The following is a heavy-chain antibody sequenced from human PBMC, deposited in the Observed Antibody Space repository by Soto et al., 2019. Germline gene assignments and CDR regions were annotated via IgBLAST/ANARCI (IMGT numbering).Heavy chain of an antibody. CDR2: INHSGST. V-gene: IGHV4-34*01. D-gene: IGHD2-15*01. CDR3: ERAAPRYCSGCSCYSGRDY. CDR1: GGSFSGYY. J-gene: IGHJ4*01. Sequence: SETLSLTCAVYGGSFSGYYWSWIRQPPGKGLEWIGEINHSGSTNYNPSLKSRVTISVDTSKNQFSLKLSSVTAADTAVYYCERAAPRYCSGCSCYSGRDYWCHGPLVTVSS.